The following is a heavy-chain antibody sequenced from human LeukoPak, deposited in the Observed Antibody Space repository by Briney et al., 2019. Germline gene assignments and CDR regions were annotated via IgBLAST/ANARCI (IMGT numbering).Heavy chain of an antibody. CDR1: GGSISSSSYY. Sequence: PSETLYLTCTVSGGSISSSSYYWSWIRQPAGKGLEWIGRIYTSGSTNYNPSLKSRVTISVDTSKNQFSLKLSSVTAADTAVYYCARFTYYDFWIPSGYFDYWGQGTLVTVSS. J-gene: IGHJ4*02. D-gene: IGHD3-3*01. CDR2: IYTSGST. CDR3: ARFTYYDFWIPSGYFDY. V-gene: IGHV4-61*02.